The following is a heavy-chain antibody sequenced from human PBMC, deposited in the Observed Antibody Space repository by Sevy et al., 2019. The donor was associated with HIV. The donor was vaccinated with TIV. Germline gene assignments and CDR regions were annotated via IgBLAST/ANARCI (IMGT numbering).Heavy chain of an antibody. CDR2: INPNSGGT. V-gene: IGHV1-2*02. J-gene: IGHJ4*02. D-gene: IGHD3-22*01. CDR1: GYTFTGYY. Sequence: ASVKVSCKASGYTFTGYYMHWVRQAPGQGLEWMGWINPNSGGTNYAQKFQGRVTMTRDRSISTAYMELSRLRSDDTAVYYCARANDYYDSSGPKGGLDYWGQGTLVTVSS. CDR3: ARANDYYDSSGPKGGLDY.